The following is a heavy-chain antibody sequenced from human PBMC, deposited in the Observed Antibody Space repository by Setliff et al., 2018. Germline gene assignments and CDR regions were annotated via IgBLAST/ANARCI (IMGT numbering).Heavy chain of an antibody. CDR1: GFTFSSYW. V-gene: IGHV3-74*01. CDR2: INRDGSYT. CDR3: AKPRPGWPAGFDS. D-gene: IGHD6-19*01. Sequence: GGSLRLSCAASGFTFSSYWMYWVRQAPGKGLVWVSRINRDGSYTVYADSVEGRFTISRDNAKNTLYLQMSSLRPEDTALYYCAKPRPGWPAGFDSWGQGTLVTVSS. J-gene: IGHJ4*02.